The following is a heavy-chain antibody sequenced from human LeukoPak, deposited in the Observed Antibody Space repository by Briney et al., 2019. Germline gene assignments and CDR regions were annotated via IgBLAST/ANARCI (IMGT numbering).Heavy chain of an antibody. J-gene: IGHJ4*02. CDR1: GFTVSSNY. D-gene: IGHD5-18*01. Sequence: PGGSLRLSCAASGFTVSSNYMSWVRQAPGKGLEWVSVIYSGGSTYYADFVKGRFTISRDNSKNTLYLQMDSLRAEDTAVYYCARQLWVPYFDYWGQGTLVTVSS. V-gene: IGHV3-66*04. CDR3: ARQLWVPYFDY. CDR2: IYSGGST.